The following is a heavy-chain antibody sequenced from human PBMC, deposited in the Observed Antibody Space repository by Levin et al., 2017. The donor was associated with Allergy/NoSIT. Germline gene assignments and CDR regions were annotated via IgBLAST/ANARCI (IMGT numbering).Heavy chain of an antibody. D-gene: IGHD6-19*01. V-gene: IGHV3-20*04. Sequence: GESLKISCAASGFTFDDYGMNWVRQAPGKGLEWVSGINWKGGRTGYADSVKGRFTISRDNAKNSMYLKMNSLRAEDTDLYYCARDKGIAVAGGFDYWGQGTLVTVSS. CDR3: ARDKGIAVAGGFDY. CDR1: GFTFDDYG. J-gene: IGHJ4*02. CDR2: INWKGGRT.